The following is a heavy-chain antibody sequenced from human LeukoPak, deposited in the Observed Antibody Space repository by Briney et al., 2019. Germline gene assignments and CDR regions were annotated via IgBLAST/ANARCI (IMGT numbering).Heavy chain of an antibody. V-gene: IGHV1-69*06. CDR1: GGTFSSYA. CDR3: ARDSRLAAAGRASDFDY. J-gene: IGHJ4*02. CDR2: TIPIFGTA. D-gene: IGHD6-13*01. Sequence: SVKVSCKASGGTFSSYAISWVRQAPGQGLEWMGETIPIFGTANYAQKFQGRVTITADKSTSTAYMELSSLRSEDTAVYYCARDSRLAAAGRASDFDYWGQGTLVTVSS.